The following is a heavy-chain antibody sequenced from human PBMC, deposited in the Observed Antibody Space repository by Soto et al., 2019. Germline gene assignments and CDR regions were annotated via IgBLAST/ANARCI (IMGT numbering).Heavy chain of an antibody. D-gene: IGHD3-16*01. J-gene: IGHJ3*02. CDR3: ARGDTHMITGMDSFDI. CDR1: GFTFSRYW. CDR2: IKQDGTEK. Sequence: PGGSLRLSCAASGFTFSRYWMNWVRQAPGKGLEWVANIKQDGTEKNYVDSVKGRFTISRDNARKSLYLRMDSLRAEDTAVYFCARGDTHMITGMDSFDIWGQGPMVTV. V-gene: IGHV3-7*01.